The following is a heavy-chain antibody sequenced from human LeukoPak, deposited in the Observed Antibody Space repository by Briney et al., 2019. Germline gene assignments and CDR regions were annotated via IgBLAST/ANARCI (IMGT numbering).Heavy chain of an antibody. CDR1: GGSFSGYY. Sequence: SETLSLTCAVYGGSFSGYYWSWIRQPPGKGQEWIGEINHSGSTNYNPSLKSRVTISVDTSKNQFSLKLSSVTAADTAVYYCARGRGVVETTVYYYYYMDVWGKGTTVTVSS. D-gene: IGHD1-1*01. V-gene: IGHV4-34*01. CDR2: INHSGST. J-gene: IGHJ6*03. CDR3: ARGRGVVETTVYYYYYMDV.